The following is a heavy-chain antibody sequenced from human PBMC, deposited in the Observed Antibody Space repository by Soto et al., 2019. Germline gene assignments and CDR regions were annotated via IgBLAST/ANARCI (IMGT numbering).Heavy chain of an antibody. CDR2: IYWDDDK. J-gene: IGHJ4*02. Sequence: SGPTLVNPKQTLTLTCPFSGFPHSTRGVGVGWIRQPPGKALERLALIYWDDDKRYSPSLKSRLTITKDTSKNQVVLTMTNMDPVDTATYYCAHRRFQKVRYSSSWSFDYWGQGTLVTVSS. D-gene: IGHD6-13*01. CDR3: AHRRFQKVRYSSSWSFDY. V-gene: IGHV2-5*02. CDR1: GFPHSTRGVG.